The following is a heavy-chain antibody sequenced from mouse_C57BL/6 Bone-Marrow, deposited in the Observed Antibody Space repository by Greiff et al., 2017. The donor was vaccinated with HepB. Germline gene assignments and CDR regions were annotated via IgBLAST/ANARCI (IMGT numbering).Heavy chain of an antibody. CDR2: IDPSDSYT. CDR3: ARGSYITTVVATRFYFDY. J-gene: IGHJ2*01. Sequence: QVQLQQSGAELVKPGASVKLSCKASGYTFTSYWMQWVKQRPGQGLEWIGEIDPSDSYTNYNQKFKGKATLTVDTSSSTAYMQLSSLTSEDSAVYYCARGSYITTVVATRFYFDYWGQGTTLTVSS. CDR1: GYTFTSYW. D-gene: IGHD1-1*01. V-gene: IGHV1-50*01.